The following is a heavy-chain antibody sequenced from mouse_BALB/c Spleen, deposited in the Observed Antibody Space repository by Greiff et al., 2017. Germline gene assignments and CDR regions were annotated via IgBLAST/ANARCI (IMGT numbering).Heavy chain of an antibody. V-gene: IGHV7-3*02. Sequence: EVQGVESGGGLVQPGGSLRLSCATSGFTFTDYYMSWVRQPPGKALEWLGFIRNKANGYTTEYSASVKGRFTISRDNSQSILYLQMNTLRAEDSATYYCAKAYYRYDEFAYWGQGTLVTVSA. CDR1: GFTFTDYY. CDR3: AKAYYRYDEFAY. CDR2: IRNKANGYTT. D-gene: IGHD2-14*01. J-gene: IGHJ3*01.